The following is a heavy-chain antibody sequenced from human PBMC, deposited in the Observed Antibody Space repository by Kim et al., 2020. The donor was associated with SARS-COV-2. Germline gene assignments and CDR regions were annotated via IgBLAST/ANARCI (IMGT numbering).Heavy chain of an antibody. CDR2: IYYSGST. V-gene: IGHV4-39*01. CDR3: ASPRGAIRGENGMDV. Sequence: SETLSLTCTVSGGSISSSSYYWGWIRQPPGKGLEWIGSIYYSGSTYYNPSLKSRVTISVDTSKNQFSLKLSSVTAADTAVYYCASPRGAIRGENGMDVWGQGTTVTVSS. D-gene: IGHD3-3*01. J-gene: IGHJ6*02. CDR1: GGSISSSSYY.